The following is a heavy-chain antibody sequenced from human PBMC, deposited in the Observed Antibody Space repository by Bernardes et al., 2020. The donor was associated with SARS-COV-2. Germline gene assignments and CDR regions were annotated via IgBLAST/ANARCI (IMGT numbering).Heavy chain of an antibody. D-gene: IGHD3-10*01. CDR3: ANFYGSGNNWFAP. CDR1: GYPFTSHW. J-gene: IGHJ5*02. CDR2: IYPGDSDT. V-gene: IGHV5-51*01. Sequence: GESLKISCKGSGYPFTSHWIAWVRQMPGKGLEWMGIIYPGDSDTRYSPSFEGQVTISADKSISTAYLQWSSLKASDTAMYFCANFYGSGNNWFAPWGQGTLVTVSS.